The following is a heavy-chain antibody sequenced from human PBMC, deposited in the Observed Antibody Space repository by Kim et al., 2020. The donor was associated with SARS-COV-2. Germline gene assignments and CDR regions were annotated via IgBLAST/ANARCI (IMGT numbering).Heavy chain of an antibody. CDR3: ARDRGDLTQYCGGDCFRVY. D-gene: IGHD2-21*02. CDR1: GFTFSDYY. V-gene: IGHV3-11*01. Sequence: GGSLRLSCAASGFTFSDYYMSWIRQAPGKGLEWVSYISSSGSTIYYADSVKGRFTISRDNAKNSLYLQMNSLRAEDTAVYYCARDRGDLTQYCGGDCFRVYWGQGTLVTVSS. J-gene: IGHJ4*02. CDR2: ISSSGSTI.